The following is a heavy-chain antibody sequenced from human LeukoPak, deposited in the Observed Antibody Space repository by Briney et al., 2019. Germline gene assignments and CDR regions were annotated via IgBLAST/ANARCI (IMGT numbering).Heavy chain of an antibody. D-gene: IGHD6-19*01. Sequence: QPGRSLRLSCAASGFTFDDYAMHWVRHAPGKGLEWVSGISWNSGSMGYADSVKGRFTISRDNAKNSLYLQMNSLRTEDTALYYCAKDRGSGWYYFDFWGQGTLVTVSS. CDR2: ISWNSGSM. V-gene: IGHV3-9*01. CDR1: GFTFDDYA. CDR3: AKDRGSGWYYFDF. J-gene: IGHJ4*02.